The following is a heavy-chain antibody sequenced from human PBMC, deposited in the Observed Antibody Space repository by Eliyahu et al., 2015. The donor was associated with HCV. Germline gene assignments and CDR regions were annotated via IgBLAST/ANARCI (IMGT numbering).Heavy chain of an antibody. Sequence: EVQLVESGGGLVQPGGSLRLSCAASXFTVSSNYMSWVRQAPGKGLEWVSVIYSGGSTYYADSVKGRFTISRDNSKNTLYLQMNSLRAEDTAVYYCATPRYAIVAFDIWGQGTMVTVSS. CDR2: IYSGGST. J-gene: IGHJ3*02. CDR1: XFTVSSNY. D-gene: IGHD2-8*01. V-gene: IGHV3-66*01. CDR3: ATPRYAIVAFDI.